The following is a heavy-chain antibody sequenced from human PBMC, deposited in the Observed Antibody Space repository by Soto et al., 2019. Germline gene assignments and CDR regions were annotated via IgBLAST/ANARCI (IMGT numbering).Heavy chain of an antibody. CDR1: GGSISSYY. V-gene: IGHV4-59*01. CDR3: ARDGEGWFDP. J-gene: IGHJ5*02. Sequence: SETLSLTCSVSGGSISSYYWSWIRQPPGKGLEWIGYVYYSGSTNYNPSLKSRVTISVDTSKNQFSLKLSSVTAADTAVYYCARDGEGWFDPWGQGTLVTVSS. D-gene: IGHD3-10*01. CDR2: VYYSGST.